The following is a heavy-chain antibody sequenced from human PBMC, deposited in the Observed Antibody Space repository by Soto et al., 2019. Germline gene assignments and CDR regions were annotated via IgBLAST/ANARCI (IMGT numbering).Heavy chain of an antibody. CDR1: GYTFTTYD. J-gene: IGHJ2*01. D-gene: IGHD6-13*01. Sequence: QVQLVQSGTEVKKPGASVKVSCKASGYTFTTYDINWVRQAPGQGLGWMGWISAYNGNTNYAQKLQGRVTMTTDTSTSTAYMELMSLRSDDTAVYYCARGPPYSSSWYFDLWGRGTLVTVSS. V-gene: IGHV1-18*01. CDR2: ISAYNGNT. CDR3: ARGPPYSSSWYFDL.